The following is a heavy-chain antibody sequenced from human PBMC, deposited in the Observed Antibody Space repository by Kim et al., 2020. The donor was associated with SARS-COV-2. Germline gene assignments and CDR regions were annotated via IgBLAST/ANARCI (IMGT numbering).Heavy chain of an antibody. CDR3: ARQVSRVTRTGFFDY. Sequence: QSLKSRVSRSGDTSKNQFSLKLSSVTAADTAVYYCARQVSRVTRTGFFDYWGQGTLVTVSS. V-gene: IGHV4-39*01. J-gene: IGHJ4*02. D-gene: IGHD2-2*01.